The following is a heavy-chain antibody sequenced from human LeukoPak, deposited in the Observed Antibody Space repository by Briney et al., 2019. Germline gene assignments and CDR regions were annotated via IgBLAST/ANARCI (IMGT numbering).Heavy chain of an antibody. CDR3: ARDPFKSSFDS. D-gene: IGHD6-6*01. CDR1: GGSITNYY. V-gene: IGHV4-4*07. CDR2: IYMSGVT. Sequence: PSETLSLTCTVSGGSITNYYWTWIRQPPGKGLEWIGRIYMSGVTHYNPSLKSRVTMSVDTSKNQFSLKLNSVTAADTAVYYCARDPFKSSFDSWGQGSLVTVSS. J-gene: IGHJ4*02.